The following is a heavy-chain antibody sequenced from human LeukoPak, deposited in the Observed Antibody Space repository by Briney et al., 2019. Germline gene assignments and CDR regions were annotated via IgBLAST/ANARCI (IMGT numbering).Heavy chain of an antibody. CDR3: AKGYGSSWYRDNWFDS. CDR2: ISWNSGDI. D-gene: IGHD6-13*01. V-gene: IGHV3-9*01. Sequence: GGSLRLSCAASGFTFDDYAMHWVRQAPGKGLEWVSGISWNSGDIGYASSLKGRFTISRDNAGNSLYLQMNSLRPDDSALYYCAKGYGSSWYRDNWFDSWGQGALVTVSS. J-gene: IGHJ5*01. CDR1: GFTFDDYA.